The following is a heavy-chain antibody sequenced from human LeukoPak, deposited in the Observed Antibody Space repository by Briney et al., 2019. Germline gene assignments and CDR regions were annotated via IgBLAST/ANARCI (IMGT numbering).Heavy chain of an antibody. J-gene: IGHJ4*02. CDR2: TYYRCEWHS. CDR1: GDRVSSNSAA. CDR3: AREQDYFDY. V-gene: IGHV6-1*01. Sequence: QTLPLTCAISGDRVSSNSAAWNWIRQSPSRGLEWLGRTYYRCEWHSDYAVSVKSRITINPDTSKSQLSLQLNSVTPEDTAVYYCAREQDYFDYWGQGTRVTVSS.